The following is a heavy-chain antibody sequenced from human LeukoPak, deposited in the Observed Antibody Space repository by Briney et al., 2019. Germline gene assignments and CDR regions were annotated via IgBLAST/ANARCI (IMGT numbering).Heavy chain of an antibody. CDR1: GLTFSRHW. J-gene: IGHJ4*02. D-gene: IGHD6-13*01. V-gene: IGHV3-7*01. Sequence: GGSLRLSCAVSGLTFSRHWMSWVRQAPGKGLEWVANIKQDGSEKTYVDSVKGRFTISRDNAKNSLYLQMNSLRAEDTAVYYCARDEWQQLLHWGQGTLVTVSS. CDR3: ARDEWQQLLH. CDR2: IKQDGSEK.